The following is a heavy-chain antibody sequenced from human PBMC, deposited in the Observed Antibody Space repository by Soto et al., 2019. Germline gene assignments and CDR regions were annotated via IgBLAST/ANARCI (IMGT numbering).Heavy chain of an antibody. CDR2: ISYDGSLQ. CDR1: GFAFSSYG. V-gene: IGHV3-30*03. Sequence: QAQLVESGGGVVQPGGSLRLSCEASGFAFSSYGMHWVGQAPGTGLEWVAVISYDGSLQHYADSVKGRFTISRDNSKNMVLLQMSSLRAEDTAVYYCVSDRGYGHASVPYSWGQGTLVSVSS. CDR3: VSDRGYGHASVPYS. D-gene: IGHD5-18*01. J-gene: IGHJ4*02.